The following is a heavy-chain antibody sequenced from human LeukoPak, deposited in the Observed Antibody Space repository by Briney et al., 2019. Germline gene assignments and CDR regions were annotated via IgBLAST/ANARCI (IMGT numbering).Heavy chain of an antibody. Sequence: PGGSLRLSCAASGFTVGSNYMSWVRQAPGKGLEWVSVIYSGGSTYYADSVKGRFTISRDNSKNTLYLQMNSLRAEDTAVYYCGVSPGPNYYYYGMDVWGQGTTVTVSS. V-gene: IGHV3-66*01. J-gene: IGHJ6*02. CDR2: IYSGGST. D-gene: IGHD6-6*01. CDR1: GFTVGSNY. CDR3: GVSPGPNYYYYGMDV.